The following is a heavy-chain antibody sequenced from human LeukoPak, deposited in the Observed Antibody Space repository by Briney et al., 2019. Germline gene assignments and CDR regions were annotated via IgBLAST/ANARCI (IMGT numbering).Heavy chain of an antibody. J-gene: IGHJ5*02. V-gene: IGHV1-8*01. CDR3: ARVPGVYYDMLTGYGSGWFDP. CDR1: GYTFTSYD. Sequence: GASVKVSCKASGYTFTSYDINWVRQATGQGLEWMGWMNPNSGNTGYAQKFQGRVTMTRNTSISTAYMELSSLRSEDTAVYYCARVPGVYYDMLTGYGSGWFDPWGQGTLVTVSS. CDR2: MNPNSGNT. D-gene: IGHD3-9*01.